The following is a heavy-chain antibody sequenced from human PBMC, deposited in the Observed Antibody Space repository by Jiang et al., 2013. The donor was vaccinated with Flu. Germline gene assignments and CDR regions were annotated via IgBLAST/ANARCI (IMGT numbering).Heavy chain of an antibody. J-gene: IGHJ3*02. CDR3: ASVYCSGGSCYSRSTIHDAFDI. CDR1: GGTFSSYA. D-gene: IGHD2-15*01. CDR2: IIPIFGTA. V-gene: IGHV1-69*06. Sequence: GAEVKKPGSSVKVSCKASGGTFSSYAISWVRQAPGQGLEWMGGIIPIFGTANYAQKFQGRVTITADKSTSTAYMELSSLRSEDTAVYYCASVYCSGGSCYSRSTIHDAFDIWGQGTMVTVSS.